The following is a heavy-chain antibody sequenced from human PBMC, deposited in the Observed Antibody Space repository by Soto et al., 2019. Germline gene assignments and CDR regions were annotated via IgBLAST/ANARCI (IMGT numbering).Heavy chain of an antibody. Sequence: PGGSLRLSCAASGFTFSSYAMHWVRQAPGKGLEWVAVISYDGSNKYYADSVKGRFTISRDNSKNTLYLQMNSLRAEDTAVYYCARSYCTNGVCYTGLNAFDIWGQGTMVIVSS. CDR3: ARSYCTNGVCYTGLNAFDI. D-gene: IGHD2-8*01. V-gene: IGHV3-30-3*01. CDR1: GFTFSSYA. J-gene: IGHJ3*02. CDR2: ISYDGSNK.